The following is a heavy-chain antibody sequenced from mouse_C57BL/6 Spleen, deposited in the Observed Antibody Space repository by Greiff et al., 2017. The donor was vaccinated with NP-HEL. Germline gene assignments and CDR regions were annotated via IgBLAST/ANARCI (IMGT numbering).Heavy chain of an antibody. CDR2: FYPGSGSI. D-gene: IGHD1-1*01. J-gene: IGHJ2*01. CDR3: ARHGSPSYYYGSSYLYYFDY. Sequence: VQLQQSGAELVKPGASVKLSCKASGYTFTEYTIHWVKQRSGQGLEWIGWFYPGSGSIKYNEKFKDKATLTADKSSSTVYMELNRLTSEDSAVYFCARHGSPSYYYGSSYLYYFDYWGQGTTLTVSS. V-gene: IGHV1-62-2*01. CDR1: GYTFTEYT.